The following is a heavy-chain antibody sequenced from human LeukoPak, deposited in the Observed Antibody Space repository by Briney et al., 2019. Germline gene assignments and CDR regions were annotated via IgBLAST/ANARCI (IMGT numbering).Heavy chain of an antibody. V-gene: IGHV4-34*01. CDR1: GGCFSGYY. CDR3: ARRSGWGSYPFDI. Sequence: SETLSLTCTVYGGCFSGYYWSWIRQPPGKGLEWIGEINHSGSTNYNPSLKSRVTISVDTSKNQFSLKLSSVTAADTAVYFCARRSGWGSYPFDIWGQGTMVTVSS. CDR2: INHSGST. J-gene: IGHJ3*02. D-gene: IGHD7-27*01.